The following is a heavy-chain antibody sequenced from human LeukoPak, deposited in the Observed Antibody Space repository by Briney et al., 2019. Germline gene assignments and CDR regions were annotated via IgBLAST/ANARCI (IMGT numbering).Heavy chain of an antibody. CDR1: GGSISSYY. CDR2: IYTSGTN. CDR3: ARFPSDYYGSGSYYYYYGMDV. J-gene: IGHJ6*02. Sequence: SETLSLTCTVSGGSISSYYRSWIRQPAGKGLEWIGRIYTSGTNTYNPSLKSRATMSVDTSKNQFSLKLSSVAAADTAVYYCARFPSDYYGSGSYYYYYGMDVWGQGTTVTVSS. V-gene: IGHV4-4*07. D-gene: IGHD3-10*01.